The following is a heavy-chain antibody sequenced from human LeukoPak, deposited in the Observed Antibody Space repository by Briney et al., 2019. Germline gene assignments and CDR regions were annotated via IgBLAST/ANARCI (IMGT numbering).Heavy chain of an antibody. V-gene: IGHV1-69*05. D-gene: IGHD1-14*01. CDR1: GGTFSSYA. CDR3: ASKATEAFDN. J-gene: IGHJ3*02. CDR2: IIPIFGTA. Sequence: ASVKVSCKASGGTFSSYAISWVRQAPGQGLEWMGGIIPIFGTANYAQKFQGRVTITTDESTSTAYMELSSLRSEDTAVYYYASKATEAFDNWGQGTMVTVSS.